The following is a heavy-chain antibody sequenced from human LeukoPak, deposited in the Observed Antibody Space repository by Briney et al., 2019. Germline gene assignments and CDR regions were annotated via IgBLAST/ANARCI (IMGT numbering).Heavy chain of an antibody. CDR3: AYCTNGVCYRGGVYGMDV. J-gene: IGHJ6*02. Sequence: SVNVSCKASGCTLSSYTISWVRQAPGQGLEWMGRIIPILGIANYAQKFQGRVTITADKSTSTAYMELSSLRSEDTAVYYCAYCTNGVCYRGGVYGMDVWGQGTTVTVSS. CDR2: IIPILGIA. CDR1: GCTLSSYT. D-gene: IGHD2-8*01. V-gene: IGHV1-69*02.